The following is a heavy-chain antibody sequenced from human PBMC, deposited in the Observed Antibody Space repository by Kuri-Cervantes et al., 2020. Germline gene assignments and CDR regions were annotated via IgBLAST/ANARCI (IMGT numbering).Heavy chain of an antibody. CDR2: IYYSGST. V-gene: IGHV4-30-2*03. J-gene: IGHJ4*02. CDR3: ARLSGIAVPCYFDY. CDR1: GGSVSSGGYS. D-gene: IGHD6-19*01. Sequence: SQTLSLTCAVSGGSVSSGGYSWSWIRQPPGKGLEWIGSIYYSGSTYYNPSLKSRVTISVDTSKNQFSLKLSSVTAADTAVYYCARLSGIAVPCYFDYWGQGTLVTVSS.